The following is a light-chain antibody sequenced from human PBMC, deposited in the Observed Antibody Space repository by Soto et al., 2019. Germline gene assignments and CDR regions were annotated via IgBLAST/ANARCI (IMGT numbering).Light chain of an antibody. J-gene: IGKJ5*01. CDR3: QQYGSSPIT. V-gene: IGKV3-20*01. CDR2: DAS. CDR1: QSISIY. Sequence: EIVLTQSPATLSLSPGERATLSCRASQSISIYLAWYQQKPGQAPRLLIYDASNRATGIPARFSGSGSGTDFTLTISRPEPEDFAVYYCQQYGSSPITFGQGTRLEIK.